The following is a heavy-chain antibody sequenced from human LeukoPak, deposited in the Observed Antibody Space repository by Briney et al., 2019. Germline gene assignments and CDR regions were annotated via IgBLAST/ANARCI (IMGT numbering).Heavy chain of an antibody. D-gene: IGHD3-3*01. J-gene: IGHJ6*02. CDR1: GFTFSSYA. CDR2: ISCDGSNK. V-gene: IGHV3-30*18. CDR3: AKLLTYYDFWSGYYREPYYYYYGMDV. Sequence: GGSLRLSCAASGFTFSSYAMSWVRQAPGKGLEWVAVISCDGSNKYYADSVKGRFTISRDNSKNTLYLQMNSLRAEDTAVYYCAKLLTYYDFWSGYYREPYYYYYGMDVWGQGTTVTVSS.